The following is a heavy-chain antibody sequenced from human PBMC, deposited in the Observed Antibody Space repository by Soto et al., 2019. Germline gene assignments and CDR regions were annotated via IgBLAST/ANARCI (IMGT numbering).Heavy chain of an antibody. D-gene: IGHD3-3*01. CDR1: GFTFSNSA. CDR3: AKSSQDVQASPIFLVVIGPFDY. V-gene: IGHV3-23*01. CDR2: ISGSGGST. J-gene: IGHJ4*01. Sequence: EVQLLESGGGLVQPGGSLRLSCAASGFTFSNSAMSWVRQAPGKGLEWVSAISGSGGSTYYADSVKGRFTISRDNSKNTLYLQMNSLRSEETAVYYCAKSSQDVQASPIFLVVIGPFDYWGQGTLVTVSS.